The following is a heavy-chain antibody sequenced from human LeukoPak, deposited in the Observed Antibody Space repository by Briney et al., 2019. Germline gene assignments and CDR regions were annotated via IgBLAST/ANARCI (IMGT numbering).Heavy chain of an antibody. CDR1: DGSISISNW. CDR3: ARQSSGTTRDKYYFDY. CDR2: IYHTGAT. J-gene: IGHJ4*02. V-gene: IGHV4-4*02. D-gene: IGHD1-7*01. Sequence: PSGTLSLTCAVSDGSISISNWWNWVRQPPGKGLEWIGEIYHTGATNYSPSLKSRVTMSMNTFKNQFSLRLTSVTAADTAVYYCARQSSGTTRDKYYFDYWGQGTLVTVSS.